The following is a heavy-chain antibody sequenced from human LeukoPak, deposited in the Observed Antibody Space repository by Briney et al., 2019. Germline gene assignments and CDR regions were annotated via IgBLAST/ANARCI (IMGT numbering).Heavy chain of an antibody. J-gene: IGHJ4*02. CDR1: GFTFSSYA. D-gene: IGHD2/OR15-2a*01. CDR2: ISYDGSNK. Sequence: GRSLRLSCAASGFTFSSYAMHWVRQAPGKGLEWVAVISYDGSNKYYADSVKGRFTISRDNSKNTLYLQMNSLRAEDTAVYYCVRGNRGPDYWGQGTLVTVSS. V-gene: IGHV3-30*04. CDR3: VRGNRGPDY.